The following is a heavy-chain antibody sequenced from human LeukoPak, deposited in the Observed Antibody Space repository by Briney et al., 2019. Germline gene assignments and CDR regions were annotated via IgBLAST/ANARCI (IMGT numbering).Heavy chain of an antibody. D-gene: IGHD1-26*01. J-gene: IGHJ4*02. CDR3: ARGAWELLFPFDY. CDR1: GGSISSSSYY. V-gene: IGHV4-39*07. CDR2: IYYSGST. Sequence: PSETLSLTCTVSGGSISSSSYYWGWIRQPPGKGLEWIGSIYYSGSTYYNPSLKSRVTISVDTSKNQFSLKLSSVTAADTAVYYCARGAWELLFPFDYWGQGTLVTVSS.